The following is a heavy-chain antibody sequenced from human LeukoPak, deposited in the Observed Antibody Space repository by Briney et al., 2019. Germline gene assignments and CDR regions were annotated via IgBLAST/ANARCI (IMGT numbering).Heavy chain of an antibody. D-gene: IGHD3-9*01. J-gene: IGHJ3*02. Sequence: KTSETLSLTCTVSGGSISTSNYYWGWIRQPPGKGLEWIGNIFYSGSTYYSPSLRSRVTISLDTSRNQFSLKLNSVTAADTAVYYCARRYFDWLKDAFDIWGQGTMVTVSS. CDR2: IFYSGST. CDR1: GGSISTSNYY. CDR3: ARRYFDWLKDAFDI. V-gene: IGHV4-39*07.